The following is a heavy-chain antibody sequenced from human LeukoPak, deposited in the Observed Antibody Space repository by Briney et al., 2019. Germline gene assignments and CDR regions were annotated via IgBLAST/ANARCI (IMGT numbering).Heavy chain of an antibody. V-gene: IGHV3-23*01. CDR1: GFTFGKYI. CDR2: IGGGDDIT. D-gene: IGHD2-2*01. CDR3: AKWRGTETIGTIWYGPLDH. Sequence: GGSLRLSCTTSGFTFGKYIMTWVRQAPGNGLEWVSSIGGGDDITFYADSVKGRFRISRDDSKNTVFLQISSLRVEDTARYYCAKWRGTETIGTIWYGPLDHWGQGTQVIVSS. J-gene: IGHJ4*02.